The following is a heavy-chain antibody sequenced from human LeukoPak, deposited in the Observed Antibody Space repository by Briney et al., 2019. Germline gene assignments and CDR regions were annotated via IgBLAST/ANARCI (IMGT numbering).Heavy chain of an antibody. CDR2: IWYDGSNK. CDR1: GFTFSNYG. J-gene: IGHJ6*02. Sequence: GGSLRLSCAASGFTFSNYGTHWVRQAPGKGLEWVAVIWYDGSNKYYADSVKGRFTISRDNSKNTLYLQMNSLRAEDTAVYYCARGATVTTFVSSQRDYYYYHGMDVWGQGTTVTVSS. D-gene: IGHD4-17*01. V-gene: IGHV3-33*01. CDR3: ARGATVTTFVSSQRDYYYYHGMDV.